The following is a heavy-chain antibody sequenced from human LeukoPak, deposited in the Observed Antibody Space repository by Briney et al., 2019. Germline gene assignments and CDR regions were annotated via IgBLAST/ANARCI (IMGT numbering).Heavy chain of an antibody. D-gene: IGHD2-15*01. Sequence: PSETLSLTCTVSGGSISSGGYYWSWLRQHPGKGLEWIGYIYYSGSTYYNPSLKSRVTISVDTSKNQFSLKLSSVTAADTAVYYCAREKAGYCSGGSCYFDYWGQGTLVTVSS. J-gene: IGHJ4*02. CDR2: IYYSGST. CDR1: GGSISSGGYY. CDR3: AREKAGYCSGGSCYFDY. V-gene: IGHV4-31*03.